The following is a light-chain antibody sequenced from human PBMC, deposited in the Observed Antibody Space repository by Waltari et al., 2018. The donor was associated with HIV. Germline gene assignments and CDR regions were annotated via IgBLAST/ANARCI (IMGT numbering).Light chain of an antibody. V-gene: IGKV3-15*01. CDR3: QQNIHWPPYT. Sequence: ETVLTQSPVTLSVSPGERVTLSCRASQSVSGNLVWYQQKLGQAPRLLIYAASSRATDIPARFSGSGSGTDYTLTISNLQSEDSAVYYCQQNIHWPPYTFGQGTKLEIK. J-gene: IGKJ2*01. CDR2: AAS. CDR1: QSVSGN.